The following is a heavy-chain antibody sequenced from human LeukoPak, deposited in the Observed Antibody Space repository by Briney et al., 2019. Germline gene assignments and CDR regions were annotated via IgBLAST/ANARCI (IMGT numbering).Heavy chain of an antibody. CDR2: IIPIFGTA. CDR1: GGTFSSYA. V-gene: IGHV1-69*01. CDR3: ARYYSGSYCGGALDI. D-gene: IGHD1-26*01. Sequence: SVKVSCKASGGTFSSYAISWVRQAPGQGLEWMGGIIPIFGTANYAQKFQGRVTITADESTSTAYMELSSLRSEDTAVYYCARYYSGSYCGGALDIWGQGTMVTVSS. J-gene: IGHJ3*02.